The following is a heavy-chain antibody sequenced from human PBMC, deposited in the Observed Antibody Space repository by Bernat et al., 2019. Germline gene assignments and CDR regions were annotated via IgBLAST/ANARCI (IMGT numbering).Heavy chain of an antibody. J-gene: IGHJ4*02. CDR3: ARAPGGICRALDY. D-gene: IGHD2-15*01. Sequence: EVQLVESGGGLVQPGGSLRLSCVASGFTFRSYVMHWVRQAPGKGLEYVSAISSYGESTYYADSVKGRFTISRDNSKNTLYLQLGSLRAEDMAVYYCARAPGGICRALDYWGQGTLVTVSS. CDR2: ISSYGEST. CDR1: GFTFRSYV. V-gene: IGHV3-64*07.